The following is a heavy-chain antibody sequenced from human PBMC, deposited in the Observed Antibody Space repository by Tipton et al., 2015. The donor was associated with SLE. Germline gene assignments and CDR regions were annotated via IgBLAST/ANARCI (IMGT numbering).Heavy chain of an antibody. J-gene: IGHJ4*02. V-gene: IGHV3-38-3*01. CDR1: GFTVSSNE. Sequence: SLRLSCAASGFTVSSNEMSWVRQAPAKGLEWVSSISGGSTYYADSRKGRFTISRDNSKNTLHLQMNSLRAEDTAVYYCARDRDSSWYRFDYWGQGTLVTVSS. D-gene: IGHD6-13*01. CDR2: ISGGST. CDR3: ARDRDSSWYRFDY.